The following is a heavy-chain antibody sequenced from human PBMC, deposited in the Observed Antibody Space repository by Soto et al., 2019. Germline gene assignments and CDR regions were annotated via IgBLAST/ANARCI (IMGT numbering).Heavy chain of an antibody. CDR1: GGSVSSGGYY. J-gene: IGHJ4*02. V-gene: IGHV4-31*03. Sequence: SETLSLTCTVSGGSVSSGGYYWSWIRQHPGKGLEWVGYSYYTGSSYYNPSLKSRVTISVDASKNQLSLRLASVTAADTAVYYCARDLRGYSRYDYLDYWGQGIPVTVSS. D-gene: IGHD5-12*01. CDR3: ARDLRGYSRYDYLDY. CDR2: SYYTGSS.